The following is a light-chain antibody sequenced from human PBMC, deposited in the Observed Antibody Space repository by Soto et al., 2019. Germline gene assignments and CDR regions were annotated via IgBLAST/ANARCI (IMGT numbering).Light chain of an antibody. J-gene: IGLJ1*01. CDR2: SNS. CDR3: AAWDDSLNARYV. CDR1: SSNIATKS. Sequence: QSVLTQPPSASGTPGQRVTISRSGSSSNIATKSVNWYQQLPGTAPKLLIYSNSQRSSGVPDRFSGSKSGTSASLAIRGLQSEDEADYYCAAWDDSLNARYVFGTGTKLTVL. V-gene: IGLV1-44*01.